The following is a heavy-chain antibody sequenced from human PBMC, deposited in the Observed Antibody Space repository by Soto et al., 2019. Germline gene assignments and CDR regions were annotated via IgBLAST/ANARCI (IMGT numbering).Heavy chain of an antibody. CDR2: INPNSGGT. J-gene: IGHJ4*02. CDR1: GYTFTGYY. D-gene: IGHD3-10*01. V-gene: IGHV1-2*04. CDR3: ARNTGPYGSGTWLDY. Sequence: GASVKVSCKASGYTFTGYYMHWVRQAPGQGLEWMGWINPNSGGTNYAQKFQGWVTMTRDTSISTAYMELSGLRSDDTAVYYCARNTGPYGSGTWLDYWGQGTLVTVSS.